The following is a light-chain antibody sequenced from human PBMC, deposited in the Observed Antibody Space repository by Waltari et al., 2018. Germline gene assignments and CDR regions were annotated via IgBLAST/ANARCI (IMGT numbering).Light chain of an antibody. V-gene: IGKV1-13*02. Sequence: AIQLTQPPSSLSASIGDRVTISCRASQGIRSALAWYQQKPGQPPKLLIYDASTLDSGVPSRFSGSGSGTDFTLTISSLQPEDFATYYCQQCLTYPQAFGQGTRLEIK. CDR3: QQCLTYPQA. J-gene: IGKJ5*01. CDR1: QGIRSA. CDR2: DAS.